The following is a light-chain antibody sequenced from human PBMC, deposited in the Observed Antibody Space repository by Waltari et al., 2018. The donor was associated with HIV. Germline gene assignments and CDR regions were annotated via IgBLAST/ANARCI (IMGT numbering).Light chain of an antibody. CDR3: CSYVSNVI. J-gene: IGLJ2*01. V-gene: IGLV2-23*02. Sequence: QSALTQPASVSGSPGQSITISCTRTSSDVATYKLVSWYQQPPGKAPKLMIYEVSKRPPVVSDRCSGAKSGDTASLTISGLQAEDEADYYCCSYVSNVIFGGGTKLTVL. CDR1: SSDVATYKL. CDR2: EVS.